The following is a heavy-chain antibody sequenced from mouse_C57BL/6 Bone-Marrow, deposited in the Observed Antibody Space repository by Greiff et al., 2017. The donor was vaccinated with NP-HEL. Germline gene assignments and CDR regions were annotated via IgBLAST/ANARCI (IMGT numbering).Heavy chain of an antibody. CDR2: ISNLAYSI. J-gene: IGHJ2*01. CDR1: GFTFSDYG. Sequence: EVQLVESGGGLVQPGGSLKLSCAASGFTFSDYGMAWVRQAPRKGPEWVAFISNLAYSIYYADTVTGRFTISRENAKNTLYLEMSSLRSEDTAMYYCARQGDDYDPHFDYWGQGTTLTVSS. V-gene: IGHV5-15*01. CDR3: ARQGDDYDPHFDY. D-gene: IGHD2-4*01.